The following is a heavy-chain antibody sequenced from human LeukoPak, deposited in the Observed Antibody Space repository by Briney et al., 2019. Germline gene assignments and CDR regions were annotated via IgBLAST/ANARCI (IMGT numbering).Heavy chain of an antibody. V-gene: IGHV3-64*01. CDR3: ARDLMVGAQDWFDP. CDR1: GFTFSSYA. CDR2: ISSNGGST. D-gene: IGHD2-8*01. Sequence: PGGSLRLSCAASGFTFSSYAMHWVRQAPGKGLEYVSAISSNGGSTYYANSVKGRFTISRDNSKNTLYPQMGSLRAEDMAVYYCARDLMVGAQDWFDPWGQGTLVTVSS. J-gene: IGHJ5*02.